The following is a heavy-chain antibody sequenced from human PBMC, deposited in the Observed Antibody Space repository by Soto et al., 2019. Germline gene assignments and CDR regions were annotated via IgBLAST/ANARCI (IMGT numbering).Heavy chain of an antibody. CDR1: GYTFTNYY. V-gene: IGHV1-2*04. CDR2: IDGDSGDT. J-gene: IGHJ6*02. CDR3: ARTPNNGRAGVYVMDV. D-gene: IGHD2-8*01. Sequence: QVQLVQSGAEVKKPGASVKVSCKASGYTFTNYYIHWVRQAPGQGLEWMGWIDGDSGDTKDAQKFQGWVTMTRDTSINTAYMELSRLTSDDTAVYYCARTPNNGRAGVYVMDVWGQGTTVNVSS.